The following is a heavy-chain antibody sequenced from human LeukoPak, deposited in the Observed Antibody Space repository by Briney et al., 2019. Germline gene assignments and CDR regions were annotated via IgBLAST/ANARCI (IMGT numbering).Heavy chain of an antibody. CDR2: IDWDDDK. CDR1: GFSLSTSGMR. V-gene: IGHV2-70*04. Sequence: ESGPTLVNPTQTLTLTCTFSGFSLSTSGMRVSWIRQPPGKALEWLARIDWDDDKFYSTSLKTRLTISKDTSKTQVVPTMTNMDPVDTATYYCARIRSTGNYFDYWGQGTLVTVSS. CDR3: ARIRSTGNYFDY. J-gene: IGHJ4*02. D-gene: IGHD1-1*01.